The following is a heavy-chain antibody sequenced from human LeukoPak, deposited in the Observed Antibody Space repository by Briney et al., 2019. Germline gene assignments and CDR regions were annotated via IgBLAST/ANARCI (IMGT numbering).Heavy chain of an antibody. J-gene: IGHJ4*02. CDR1: GYTFTSNY. V-gene: IGHV1-46*01. CDR3: ARDQEGFDY. CDR2: IYPRDGST. Sequence: ASVKVSCKASGYTFTSNYIHWVRQAPGQGLEWMGMIYPRDGSTSYAQKFQGRVTVTRDTSTSTVHMELSGLRSEDTAVYYCARDQEGFDYWGRGTLVTVSS.